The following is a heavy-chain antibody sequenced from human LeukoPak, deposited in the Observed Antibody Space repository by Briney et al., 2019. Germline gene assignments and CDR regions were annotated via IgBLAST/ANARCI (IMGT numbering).Heavy chain of an antibody. D-gene: IGHD7-27*01. V-gene: IGHV3-49*04. CDR3: AREAGEESAFDI. J-gene: IGHJ3*02. CDR1: GFRFSNYG. CDR2: IRKKDYFMTT. Sequence: PGGSLRLSCVASGFRFSNYGMNWVRQAPGKGLEWIGYIRKKDYFMTTDYAASVRGRFTISRDDSKSVAYLQMNNLRIEDTGVYYCAREAGEESAFDIWGQGTVVTVSS.